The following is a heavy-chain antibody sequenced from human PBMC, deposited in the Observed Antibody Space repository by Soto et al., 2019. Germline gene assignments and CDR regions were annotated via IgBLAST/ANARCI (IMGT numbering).Heavy chain of an antibody. CDR2: IKQDGSEE. D-gene: IGHD1-1*01. CDR1: GFTFSSYW. CDR3: XXXXXTGRXWDV. J-gene: IGHJ6*02. V-gene: IGHV3-7*01. Sequence: EVQLVESGGGLVQPGGSLRLSCVDSGFTFSSYWMSWVRQAPVKGLEWVGNIKQDGSEENYVDSLKGRFTISRDNXXXXXXXXXXXXXXXXXXXXXXXXXXXTGRXWDVWGQGTTVVVSS.